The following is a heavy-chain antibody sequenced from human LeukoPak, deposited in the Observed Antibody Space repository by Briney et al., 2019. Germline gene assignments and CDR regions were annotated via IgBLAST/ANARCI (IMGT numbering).Heavy chain of an antibody. CDR3: AKDPRYYGSGETDL. J-gene: IGHJ4*02. Sequence: GGSLRLSCAASGFTFSSYGMHWVRQAPGKGLEWVAVISYDGSNKYYADSVKGRFTISRDNSKNTLYLQMNSLRAEDTAVYYWAKDPRYYGSGETDLWGQGTLVTVSS. CDR2: ISYDGSNK. CDR1: GFTFSSYG. V-gene: IGHV3-30*18. D-gene: IGHD3-10*01.